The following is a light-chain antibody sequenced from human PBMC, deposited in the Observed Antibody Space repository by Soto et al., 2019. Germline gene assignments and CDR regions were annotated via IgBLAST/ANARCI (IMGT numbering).Light chain of an antibody. V-gene: IGKV1-5*03. CDR2: KAS. CDR3: QQYNSYST. CDR1: QSISSW. Sequence: DIQMTQSPSTLSASVGDRVTITCRASQSISSWLAWYQQKPGKAPKLLIYKASSLESGVPSRFSGSGSETEFTLTISSLQPDDFATYYCQQYNSYSTFGQGTKVEIK. J-gene: IGKJ1*01.